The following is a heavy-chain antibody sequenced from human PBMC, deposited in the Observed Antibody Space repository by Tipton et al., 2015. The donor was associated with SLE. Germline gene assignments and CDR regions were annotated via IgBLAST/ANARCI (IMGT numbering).Heavy chain of an antibody. D-gene: IGHD6-6*01. CDR3: ARIGSSSYY. Sequence: TLSLTCTVSGGYISSSSYYWGWIRQPPGKGLEWIGSIYYSGSTYYNPSLKSRVTISVDTSKNQFSLKLSSVTAADTAVYYCARIGSSSYYWGQGTLVTVSS. J-gene: IGHJ4*02. V-gene: IGHV4-39*01. CDR1: GGYISSSSYY. CDR2: IYYSGST.